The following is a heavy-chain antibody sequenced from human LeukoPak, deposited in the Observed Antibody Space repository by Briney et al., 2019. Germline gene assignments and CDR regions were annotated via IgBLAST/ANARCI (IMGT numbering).Heavy chain of an antibody. CDR3: ARSPHILTGENFDY. CDR2: INTNTGNP. J-gene: IGHJ4*02. Sequence: ASVKVSCKASGYTFTTYGVNWVRQAPGQGLEWMGWINTNTGNPTYAQGFTGRFVFSLDTSVSTAYLQISSLKAEDTAVYYCARSPHILTGENFDYWGQGTLVTVSS. CDR1: GYTFTTYG. D-gene: IGHD3-9*01. V-gene: IGHV7-4-1*02.